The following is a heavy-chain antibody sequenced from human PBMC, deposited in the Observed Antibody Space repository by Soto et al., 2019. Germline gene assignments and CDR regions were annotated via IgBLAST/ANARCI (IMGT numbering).Heavy chain of an antibody. V-gene: IGHV1-18*01. CDR1: GYTFTSYG. CDR2: ISAYNGNT. D-gene: IGHD2-2*01. J-gene: IGHJ6*03. CDR3: ARSSIVVVPAAKEGYYYYMDV. Sequence: ASVKVSCKASGYTFTSYGISWVRQAPGQGLEWMGWISAYNGNTNYAQKLQGRVTMTTDTSTSTAYMGLRSLRSDDTAVYYCARSSIVVVPAAKEGYYYYMDVWGKGTTVTVSS.